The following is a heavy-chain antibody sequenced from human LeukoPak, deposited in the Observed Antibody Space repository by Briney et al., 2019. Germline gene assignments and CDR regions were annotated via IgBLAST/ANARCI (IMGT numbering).Heavy chain of an antibody. J-gene: IGHJ5*02. V-gene: IGHV4-4*07. CDR2: IYTSGST. CDR3: ARSDYGDYDLLTWFDP. Sequence: SEILSLTCIVSGGSINNYYWNWIRQPAGQGLEWIGRIYTSGSTNYNPSLKSRVTMSVDTSKNQFSLKLRSVTAADTAVYYCARSDYGDYDLLTWFDPWGQGTLVTVSS. CDR1: GGSINNYY. D-gene: IGHD4-17*01.